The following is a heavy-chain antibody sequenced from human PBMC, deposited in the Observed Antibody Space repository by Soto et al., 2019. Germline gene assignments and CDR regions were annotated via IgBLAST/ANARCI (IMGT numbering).Heavy chain of an antibody. Sequence: ASAKVSCKASGYTFTSYFISWVRQAPGQGLEWMGWISAYNGNTNYAQKLQGRVTMTTDTSTSTAYMELRSLRYDDTGVYYCARVRPLDYNFDYWGQGTLVTVSS. J-gene: IGHJ4*02. CDR2: ISAYNGNT. D-gene: IGHD4-4*01. V-gene: IGHV1-18*01. CDR1: GYTFTSYF. CDR3: ARVRPLDYNFDY.